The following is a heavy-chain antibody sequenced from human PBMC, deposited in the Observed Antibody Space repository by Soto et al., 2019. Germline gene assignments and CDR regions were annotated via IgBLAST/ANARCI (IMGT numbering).Heavy chain of an antibody. D-gene: IGHD6-19*01. V-gene: IGHV5-51*01. CDR3: ARQASGYSSGWFDY. CDR2: IYPGDSDT. Sequence: GESVKISCXGSGYSFTSYWIGWVRQMPGKGLEWVGIIYPGDSDTRYSPSFQGQVTISADKSISTAYLQWSSLKASDTAMYYCARQASGYSSGWFDYWGQGTLVTVSS. CDR1: GYSFTSYW. J-gene: IGHJ4*02.